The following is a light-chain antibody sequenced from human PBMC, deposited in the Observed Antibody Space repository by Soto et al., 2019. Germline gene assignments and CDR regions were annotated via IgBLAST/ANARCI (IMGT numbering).Light chain of an antibody. Sequence: EMVMTQSPAILSVSPGERATLSCRASQSVSSNLAWYQQKPGQTPRLLIYGASTRATGIPARFSGSGSGTEFTLTINSLQSEDFAIYYCQQYNNWLMLSFGGGTKVEIK. J-gene: IGKJ4*01. V-gene: IGKV3-15*01. CDR1: QSVSSN. CDR3: QQYNNWLMLS. CDR2: GAS.